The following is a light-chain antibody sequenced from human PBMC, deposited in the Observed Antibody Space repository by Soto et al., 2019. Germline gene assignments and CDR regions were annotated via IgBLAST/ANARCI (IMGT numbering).Light chain of an antibody. CDR1: SSDVGNYNL. CDR3: CSFALRSTLI. Sequence: QSALTQPASVSGSPGQSITISCTGTSSDVGNYNLVSWYQQYPGKAPKLMIYEGGKRPSGVSNRCSGSKSGNTASLTISGLQAEDEADYYCCSFALRSTLIFGGGTQLTVL. V-gene: IGLV2-23*01. J-gene: IGLJ2*01. CDR2: EGG.